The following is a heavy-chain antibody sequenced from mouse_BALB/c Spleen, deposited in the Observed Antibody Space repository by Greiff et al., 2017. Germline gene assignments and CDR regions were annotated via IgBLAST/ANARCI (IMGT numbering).Heavy chain of an antibody. J-gene: IGHJ1*01. CDR1: GYTFTSYT. V-gene: IGHV1-4*02. CDR2: INPSSGYT. CDR3: ARGGTTVVEYFDV. Sequence: QVQLKQSAAELARPGASVKMSCKASGYTFTSYTMHWVKQRPGQGLEWIGYINPSSGYTEYNQKFKDKTTLTADKSSSTAYMQLSSLTSEDSAVYFCARGGTTVVEYFDVWGAGTTVTVSS. D-gene: IGHD1-1*01.